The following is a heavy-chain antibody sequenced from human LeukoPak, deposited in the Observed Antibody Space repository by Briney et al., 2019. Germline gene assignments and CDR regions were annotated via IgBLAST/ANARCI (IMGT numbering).Heavy chain of an antibody. CDR3: ARDGFYYALDY. J-gene: IGHJ4*02. CDR2: IKQDGSEK. D-gene: IGHD3-10*01. V-gene: IGHV3-7*01. CDR1: GFTFTNYW. Sequence: PGGSLRLSCAASGFTFTNYWMSWVRQAPGKGPEWVANIKQDGSEKCYVDSVKGRFTISRDNAKNSLYLQMNSLRAEDTVVYYCARDGFYYALDYWGQGTLVTVSS.